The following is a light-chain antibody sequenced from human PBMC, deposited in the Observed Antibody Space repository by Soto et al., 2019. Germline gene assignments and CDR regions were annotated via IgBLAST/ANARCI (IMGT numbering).Light chain of an antibody. Sequence: ITRTKDPASVAASVGDLLTTPCLASQGISSWLAWYQQKPGKAPKLLIYAASSLQSGVPSRFSGSGSGTDFTLTISSLQPEDFAVYYCPQATSFPVTFGQGTLLEIK. V-gene: IGKV1-12*01. J-gene: IGKJ5*01. CDR3: PQATSFPVT. CDR2: AAS. CDR1: QGISSW.